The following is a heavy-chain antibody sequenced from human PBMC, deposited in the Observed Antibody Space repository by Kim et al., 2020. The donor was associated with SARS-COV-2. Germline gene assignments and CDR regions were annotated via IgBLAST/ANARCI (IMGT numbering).Heavy chain of an antibody. CDR2: ISSSGSTTL. CDR1: GFTFSSYE. CDR3: ARGPRGYWKNGY. Sequence: GGSLRLSCAAYGFTFSSYEMNWVRQAPGKGLEWVAYISSSGSTTLYKEASVKGRFTITRDNAKDSLQLQMNSLRGDDTGVYYCARGPRGYWKNGYWGQ. V-gene: IGHV3-48*03. J-gene: IGHJ4*02. D-gene: IGHD1-1*01.